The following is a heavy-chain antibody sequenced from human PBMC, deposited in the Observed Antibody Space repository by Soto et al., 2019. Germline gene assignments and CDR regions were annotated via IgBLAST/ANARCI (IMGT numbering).Heavy chain of an antibody. V-gene: IGHV1-3*01. CDR2: INAGNGNT. J-gene: IGHJ6*02. CDR3: ARAVGYSGYDYLNYYYYGMDV. CDR1: GYTFTSYA. D-gene: IGHD5-12*01. Sequence: ASVKVSCKASGYTFTSYATHWVRQAPGQGLEWMGWINAGNGNTKYSQKFQGRVTITRDTSASTAYMELSSLRSEDTAVYYCARAVGYSGYDYLNYYYYGMDVWGQGTTVTVSS.